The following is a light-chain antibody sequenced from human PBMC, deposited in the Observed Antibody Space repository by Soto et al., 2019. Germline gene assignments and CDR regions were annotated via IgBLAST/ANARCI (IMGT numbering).Light chain of an antibody. CDR3: QQDDTSPIT. CDR1: QGICRA. CDR2: STS. J-gene: IGKJ5*01. V-gene: IGKV1-12*01. Sequence: SQITYFSSAVSASVVHRVSITCQASQGICRALDWYQQRQGKAPKLLIYSTSSLQSGVTSRFSGSGSGTDFTLTISSLQPEDFATYYCQQDDTSPITFGQGTRLEIK.